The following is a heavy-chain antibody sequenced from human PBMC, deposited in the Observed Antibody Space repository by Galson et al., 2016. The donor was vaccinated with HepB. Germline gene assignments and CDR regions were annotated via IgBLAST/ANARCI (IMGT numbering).Heavy chain of an antibody. V-gene: IGHV3-23*01. Sequence: SLRLSCAASGFTFSSYAMSWVRQAPGKGLEWVSGISGSGDLKYYADSVKGRFTISRDNPKNTLYLQMKSLRVDDTAIYYCAKIWGKSSGWYGSSYYQYGMYVWGQGTTVSVSS. D-gene: IGHD6-19*01. CDR3: AKIWGKSSGWYGSSYYQYGMYV. CDR1: GFTFSSYA. J-gene: IGHJ6*02. CDR2: ISGSGDLK.